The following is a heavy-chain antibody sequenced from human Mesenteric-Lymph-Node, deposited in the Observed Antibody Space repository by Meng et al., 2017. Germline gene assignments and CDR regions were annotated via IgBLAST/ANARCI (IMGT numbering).Heavy chain of an antibody. CDR2: INHSGST. Sequence: QGWVQRWGAGLSKPSGTLSLTCAVYGGSFSGYYWSWIRQPPGKGLEWIGEINHSGSTNYNPSLKSRVTISVDTSKNQFSLKLSSVTAADTAVYYCARDSSYYDFWSGYYGNWFDPWGQGTLVTVSS. CDR1: GGSFSGYY. CDR3: ARDSSYYDFWSGYYGNWFDP. V-gene: IGHV4-34*01. D-gene: IGHD3-3*01. J-gene: IGHJ5*02.